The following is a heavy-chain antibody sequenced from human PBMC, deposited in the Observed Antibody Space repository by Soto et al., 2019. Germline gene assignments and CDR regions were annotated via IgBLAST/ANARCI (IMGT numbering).Heavy chain of an antibody. V-gene: IGHV4-61*01. CDR1: VAPATVVISY. D-gene: IGHD2-21*01. CDR2: MSDSGST. J-gene: IGHJ4*02. Sequence: SETLSLTCTVSVAPATVVISYWSWIRQPPGKGLEWIGYMSDSGSTNYNPSLKSRVTISVDTSKNQFSLKLSSVTAADTAVYYCARGVIHWGQGTLVTVSS. CDR3: ARGVIH.